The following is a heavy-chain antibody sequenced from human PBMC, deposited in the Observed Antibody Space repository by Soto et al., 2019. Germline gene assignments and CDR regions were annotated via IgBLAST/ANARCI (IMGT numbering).Heavy chain of an antibody. J-gene: IGHJ4*02. V-gene: IGHV4-59*11. CDR1: GGSISGHY. CDR3: ARVGSSGWSPDY. Sequence: SETLSLTCTVSGGSISGHYWIWIRQSPGKRLEWIGYIFYTGSTNYNPSLESRVTLSADTSKNQFSLRLSSVTAADTAVYYCARVGSSGWSPDYWGQGTLVTVSS. CDR2: IFYTGST. D-gene: IGHD6-19*01.